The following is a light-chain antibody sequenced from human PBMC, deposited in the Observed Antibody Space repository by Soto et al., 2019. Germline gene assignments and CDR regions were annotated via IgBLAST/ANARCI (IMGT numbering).Light chain of an antibody. Sequence: EIVLTQSPDTLSLSPGERATLSCRANERISHSLAWYQQKTGQAPRILIYDASFRATGIPERFSGSGSGTDFTLSISSLEPEDFAVYYCQLSQQRSSWPPIAFGQGTRLENK. V-gene: IGKV3-11*01. CDR2: DAS. CDR3: QLSQQRSSWPPIA. J-gene: IGKJ5*01. CDR1: ERISHS.